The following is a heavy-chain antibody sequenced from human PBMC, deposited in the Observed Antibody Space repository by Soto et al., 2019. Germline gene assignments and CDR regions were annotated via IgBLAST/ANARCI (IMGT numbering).Heavy chain of an antibody. CDR1: GGSISGSNYY. CDR2: IYYSGAA. J-gene: IGHJ4*02. D-gene: IGHD6-13*01. Sequence: PSETLSLTCTVSGGSISGSNYYWGWIRQPPGKGLEWIGNIYYSGAAYYTPSLKSRVIISVDTSKNQFSLKLSSVTAADTAVYYCASRIAAVGIHCDYWGQGTLVTVSS. CDR3: ASRIAAVGIHCDY. V-gene: IGHV4-39*07.